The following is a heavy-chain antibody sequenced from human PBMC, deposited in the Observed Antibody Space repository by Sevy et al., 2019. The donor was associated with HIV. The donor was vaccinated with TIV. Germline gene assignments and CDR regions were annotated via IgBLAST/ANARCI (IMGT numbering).Heavy chain of an antibody. Sequence: GGSLRLSCTATGFPFNIVWMNWVRQAPGKGLEWVGRVKRRRDGGTKDYDETVRGRFTISRDDSGSTLYLQMNGLKTEDTDIYYCTTEWLGEMSVSRGFNIWGQGTMVTVSS. V-gene: IGHV3-15*07. CDR3: TTEWLGEMSVSRGFNI. J-gene: IGHJ3*02. CDR1: GFPFNIVW. CDR2: VKRRRDGGTK. D-gene: IGHD3-10*01.